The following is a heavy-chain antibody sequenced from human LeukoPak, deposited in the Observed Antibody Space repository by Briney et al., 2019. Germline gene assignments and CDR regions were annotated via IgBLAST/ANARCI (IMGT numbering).Heavy chain of an antibody. Sequence: PGGPLRLFCAACGFTFNSYGMLWVRQAPGKGLEGVAVIWYDGSNKYYADSVKGRFTISRDNSKNTLYLQMNSLRAENTAVYYCARGYYDSSGYYPSFDYWGQGTLVTVSS. J-gene: IGHJ4*02. CDR3: ARGYYDSSGYYPSFDY. CDR2: IWYDGSNK. V-gene: IGHV3-33*01. D-gene: IGHD3-22*01. CDR1: GFTFNSYG.